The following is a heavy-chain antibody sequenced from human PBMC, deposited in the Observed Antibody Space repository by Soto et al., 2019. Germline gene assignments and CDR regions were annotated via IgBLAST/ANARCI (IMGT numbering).Heavy chain of an antibody. CDR1: GFIFSSYG. D-gene: IGHD6-13*01. Sequence: GGSLRLSCAASGFIFSSYGMNWVRQAPGKGLEWVAVISFDGSFKYYADSVKGRFTISRDNSKNTLYLQINSLRTEDTAVYYCATIAAPPAFNIWGQGTMVTVSS. V-gene: IGHV3-30*03. CDR3: ATIAAPPAFNI. J-gene: IGHJ3*02. CDR2: ISFDGSFK.